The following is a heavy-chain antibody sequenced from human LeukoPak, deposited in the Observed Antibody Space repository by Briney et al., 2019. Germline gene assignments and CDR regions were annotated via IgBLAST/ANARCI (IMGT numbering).Heavy chain of an antibody. CDR3: ARGGFLDPFDP. J-gene: IGHJ5*02. Sequence: PSETLSLTCAVSGGSISSTSWWHWVRQPPGKGLEWIGEIYHSGDTNYNPSLRSRVTISVDKSKNQFSLKLSSVTAADTAVYYCARGGFLDPFDPWGQGTLVTVSS. V-gene: IGHV4-4*02. D-gene: IGHD1-1*01. CDR1: GGSISSTSW. CDR2: IYHSGDT.